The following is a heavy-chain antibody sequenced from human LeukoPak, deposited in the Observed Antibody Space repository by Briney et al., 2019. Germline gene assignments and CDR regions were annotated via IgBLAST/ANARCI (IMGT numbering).Heavy chain of an antibody. V-gene: IGHV4-39*01. CDR2: IYYRGST. CDR3: ARHRSRPDIMATMFDP. J-gene: IGHJ5*02. Sequence: SDTLSLPCSVSGGSISSSSYYWGWIRQPPGKGREWIGGIYYRGSTYYNPSLKSRVTISVDTSKNQFSLKGSSVTAADAAVYYCARHRSRPDIMATMFDPWGQGTLVTVSS. D-gene: IGHD5-12*01. CDR1: GGSISSSSYY.